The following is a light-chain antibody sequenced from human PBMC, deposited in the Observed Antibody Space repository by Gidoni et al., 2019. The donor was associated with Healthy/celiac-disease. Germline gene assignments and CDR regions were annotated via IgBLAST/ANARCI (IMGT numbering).Light chain of an antibody. J-gene: IGKJ1*01. CDR1: QSVSSSY. V-gene: IGKV3-20*01. CDR2: GAS. CDR3: QQYGSSPRT. Sequence: EIVFPQPPGTLSWSPGERATLSCRASQSVSSSYLAWYQQKPGQAPRLLIYGASSRATGIPDRFSGSGSGTDFTLTISRLEPEDFAVYYCQQYGSSPRTFGQGTKVEIK.